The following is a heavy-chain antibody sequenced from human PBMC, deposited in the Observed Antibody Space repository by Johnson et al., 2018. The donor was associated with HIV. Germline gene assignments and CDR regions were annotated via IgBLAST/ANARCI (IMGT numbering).Heavy chain of an antibody. V-gene: IGHV3-30*02. J-gene: IGHJ3*02. CDR1: GFIFSSYG. Sequence: QVQLVESGGGVVQPGGSLRLSCAASGFIFSSYGMHWVRQAPGKGLEWVAFIRYDGSNKYYADSVKGRFTISRDNSKNTLYLQMNSLRPEDTAVYYCAKDSQWGSPTKGAFDIWGQGTMVTVSS. CDR3: AKDSQWGSPTKGAFDI. CDR2: IRYDGSNK. D-gene: IGHD1-26*01.